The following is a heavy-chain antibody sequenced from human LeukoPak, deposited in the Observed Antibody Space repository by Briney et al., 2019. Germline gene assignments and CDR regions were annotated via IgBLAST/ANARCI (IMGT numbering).Heavy chain of an antibody. CDR2: INHSGST. D-gene: IGHD3-10*01. CDR3: ARHELWFGLQ. Sequence: SETLSLTCAVYGGSFSGYYWSWIRQPPGKGLEWIGEINHSGSTNYNPSLKSRVTISVDTSKNQFSLKLSSVTAADTAVYYCARHELWFGLQWGQGTLVTVSS. V-gene: IGHV4-34*01. CDR1: GGSFSGYY. J-gene: IGHJ4*02.